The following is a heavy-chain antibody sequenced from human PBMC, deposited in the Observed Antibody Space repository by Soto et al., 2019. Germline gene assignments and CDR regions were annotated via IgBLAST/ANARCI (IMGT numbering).Heavy chain of an antibody. V-gene: IGHV6-1*01. CDR1: GDSVSSNSAT. CDR2: TYYRSKWYN. D-gene: IGHD1-26*01. Sequence: QTLSLTCAISGDSVSSNSATWDWIRQSPSRGLEWLGRTYYRSKWYNDYAVSVKSRITIKPDTSNNQLSLQLNSVTPDDTAVYYCARLSGSWQSWFDPWGQGTLVTVSA. CDR3: ARLSGSWQSWFDP. J-gene: IGHJ5*02.